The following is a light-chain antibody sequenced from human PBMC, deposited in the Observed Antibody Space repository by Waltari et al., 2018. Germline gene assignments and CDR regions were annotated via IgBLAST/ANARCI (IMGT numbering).Light chain of an antibody. CDR2: GNV. Sequence: QSVLTQPPSVSGAPGQRVTISCTGSSSNIGAGYDVHWYQQLPGTAPKLLIYGNVNRPSGVLDRVSGSKSGTSASLAITGLQAEDEADYYCQSYDSSLSGSVFGGGTKLTVL. V-gene: IGLV1-40*01. J-gene: IGLJ2*01. CDR3: QSYDSSLSGSV. CDR1: SSNIGAGYD.